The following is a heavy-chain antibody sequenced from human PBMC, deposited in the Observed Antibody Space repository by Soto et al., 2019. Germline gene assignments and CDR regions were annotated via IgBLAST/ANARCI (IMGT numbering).Heavy chain of an antibody. D-gene: IGHD3-3*01. J-gene: IGHJ4*02. Sequence: ASVKVSCKASGGTFSSYAISWVRQAPGQGLEWMGGIIPIFGTANYAQKFQGRVTITADESTSTAYMELSSLRSEDTAVYYCARGHHPPYYDFWSGYYFDYWGQGTLVTVSS. CDR2: IIPIFGTA. V-gene: IGHV1-69*13. CDR1: GGTFSSYA. CDR3: ARGHHPPYYDFWSGYYFDY.